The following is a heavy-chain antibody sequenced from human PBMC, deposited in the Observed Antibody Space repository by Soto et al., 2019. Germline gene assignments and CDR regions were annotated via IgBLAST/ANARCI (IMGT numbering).Heavy chain of an antibody. CDR2: IIPILGIA. J-gene: IGHJ4*02. D-gene: IGHD6-19*01. CDR1: GGTFSSYT. CDR3: ARGDIAVAGRGSGY. Sequence: QVQLVQSGAEVKKPGSSVKVSCKASGGTFSSYTISWVRQAPGQGLEWMGRIIPILGIANYAQKFQGRVTITADKSTNTADVAVSRLSSEDTGVYYCARGDIAVAGRGSGYWGQGTLVTVSS. V-gene: IGHV1-69*02.